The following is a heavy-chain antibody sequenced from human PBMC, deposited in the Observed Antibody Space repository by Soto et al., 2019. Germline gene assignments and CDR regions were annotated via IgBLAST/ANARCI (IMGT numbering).Heavy chain of an antibody. CDR3: TRANWYSEY. CDR2: VYYNGIT. V-gene: IGHV4-59*11. D-gene: IGHD7-27*01. CDR1: GGSINNHY. Sequence: QVQLQESGPGLVKPSETLSLTCTVSGGSINNHYWSWIRQPPGKGLEWLGYVYYNGITNYNPSLKSRVTMSVDPSKNQLSPNLTSLTAADTAIYYCTRANWYSEYWGQGTLVTVSS. J-gene: IGHJ4*02.